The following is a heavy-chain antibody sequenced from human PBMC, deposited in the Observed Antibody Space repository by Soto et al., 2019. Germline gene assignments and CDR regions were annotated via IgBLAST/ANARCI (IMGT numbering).Heavy chain of an antibody. CDR2: MNPNSGNT. Sequence: QVQLVQSGAEVKKPGASVKVSCKASGYTFTSYDINWVLQATRQGLEWMGWMNPNSGNTGYSQKFQGRVTMTRNTSISTAYMELSSLRSEDTAVYYCARGRRGRSRWLDQWGPDYWGQGTLVTVSS. D-gene: IGHD6-19*01. J-gene: IGHJ4*02. V-gene: IGHV1-8*01. CDR1: GYTFTSYD. CDR3: ARGRRGRSRWLDQWGPDY.